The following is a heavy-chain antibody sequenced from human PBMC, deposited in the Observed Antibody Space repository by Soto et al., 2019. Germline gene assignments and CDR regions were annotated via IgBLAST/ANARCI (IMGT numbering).Heavy chain of an antibody. CDR2: INPNSGGT. J-gene: IGHJ4*02. CDR1: GYTFTGYS. CDR3: ASEPPVDYDSSGDY. D-gene: IGHD3-22*01. V-gene: IGHV1-2*02. Sequence: ASVKVSCKASGYTFTGYSMHWVRQAPGQGLEWMGWINPNSGGTNYAQKFQGRVTMTRDTSISTAYMELSRLRSDDTAVYYCASEPPVDYDSSGDYWGQGTLVTVYS.